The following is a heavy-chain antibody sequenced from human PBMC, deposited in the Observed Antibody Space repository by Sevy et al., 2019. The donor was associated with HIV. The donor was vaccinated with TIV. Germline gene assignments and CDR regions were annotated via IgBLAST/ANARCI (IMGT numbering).Heavy chain of an antibody. Sequence: ASVKVSCKASGYTFTTYDITWVRQAPGQGLEWMGWISTYNSSTNYAQKFQGRVTMTTDTSTSTAYMELRSLRSDDTAVDYCARSTQVAGGSNWFDPWGQGTLVTVSS. CDR3: ARSTQVAGGSNWFDP. CDR1: GYTFTTYD. J-gene: IGHJ5*02. CDR2: ISTYNSST. V-gene: IGHV1-18*01. D-gene: IGHD6-19*01.